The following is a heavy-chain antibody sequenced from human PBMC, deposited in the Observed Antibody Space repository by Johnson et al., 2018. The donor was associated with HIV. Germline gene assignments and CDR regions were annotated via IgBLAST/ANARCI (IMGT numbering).Heavy chain of an antibody. Sequence: SSYWMSWVRQATGKGLEWVLVIGTAGDTYYPGSVKGRFTISRENAKSSLYLQMNSLRADDTAVYYCVRVAPYGGDWMVAFDIWGQGTMVTVSS. CDR2: IGTAGDT. D-gene: IGHD4-23*01. CDR3: VRVAPYGGDWMVAFDI. J-gene: IGHJ3*02. CDR1: SSYW. V-gene: IGHV3-13*01.